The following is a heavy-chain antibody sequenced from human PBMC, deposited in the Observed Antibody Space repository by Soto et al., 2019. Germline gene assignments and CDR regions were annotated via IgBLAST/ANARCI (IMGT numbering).Heavy chain of an antibody. D-gene: IGHD4-17*01. J-gene: IGHJ4*02. V-gene: IGHV4-30-2*01. CDR1: GGSISSGGYS. CDR2: IYHSGST. Sequence: ASETLSLTCAVSGGSISSGGYSWSWIRQPPGKGLEWIGYIYHSGSTYYNPSLKSRVTISVDRSKNQFSLKLSSVTAADTAVYYCASYGDHFDYWGQGTLVTVSS. CDR3: ASYGDHFDY.